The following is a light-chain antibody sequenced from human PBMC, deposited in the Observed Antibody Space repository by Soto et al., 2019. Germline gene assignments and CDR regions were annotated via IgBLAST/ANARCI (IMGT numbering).Light chain of an antibody. J-gene: IGKJ1*01. Sequence: EIVMTQSLATLSVSPGERDTLSCRASQGVSSDVAWYQQKPGRAPRLLIYGASTRATGIPARFSGSGSGTEFTVTITSLQAGDFAVYYCQQYYSLPRKFGQATKGETK. CDR1: QGVSSD. CDR2: GAS. CDR3: QQYYSLPRK. V-gene: IGKV3-15*01.